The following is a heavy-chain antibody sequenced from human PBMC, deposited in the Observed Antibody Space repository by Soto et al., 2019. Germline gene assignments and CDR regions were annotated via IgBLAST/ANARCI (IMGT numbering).Heavy chain of an antibody. CDR2: ISGSGGST. V-gene: IGHV3-23*01. CDR1: GFTFSSYA. J-gene: IGHJ3*02. D-gene: IGHD2-2*01. Sequence: EVQLLESGGGLVQPGGSLRLSCAASGFTFSSYAMSWVRQAPGKGLEWVSAISGSGGSTYYADSVKGRFTISRDNSKNTLYLQLNSLRAEDTAVYYCPTAPSTLVNPGDAFDIWGQGTMVTVSS. CDR3: PTAPSTLVNPGDAFDI.